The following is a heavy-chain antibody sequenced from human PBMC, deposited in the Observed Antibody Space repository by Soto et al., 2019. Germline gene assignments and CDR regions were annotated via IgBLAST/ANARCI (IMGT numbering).Heavy chain of an antibody. CDR3: AKLGQWPPRRYWYFDY. J-gene: IGHJ4*02. V-gene: IGHV3-23*01. D-gene: IGHD6-19*01. Sequence: PGGSLRLSCAASGFTFSSYAMSWVRQAPGKGLEWVSAISGSGGSTYYADSVKGRFTISRDNSKNTLYLQMNSLRAEDTAVYYCAKLGQWPPRRYWYFDYWGQGTLVTVSS. CDR1: GFTFSSYA. CDR2: ISGSGGST.